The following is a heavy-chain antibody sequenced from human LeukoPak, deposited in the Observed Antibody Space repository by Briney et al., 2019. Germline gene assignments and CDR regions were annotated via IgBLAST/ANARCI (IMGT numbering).Heavy chain of an antibody. CDR1: GFTFSSYG. V-gene: IGHV3-30*02. CDR3: AKSYRTYYYDSSGYENWFDP. J-gene: IGHJ5*02. D-gene: IGHD3-22*01. CDR2: IRYGGSNK. Sequence: TGGSLRLSCAASGFTFSSYGMHWVRQAPGKGLEWVAFIRYGGSNKYYADSVKGRFTISRDNSKNTLYLQMNSLRAEDTAVYYCAKSYRTYYYDSSGYENWFDPWGQGTLVTVSS.